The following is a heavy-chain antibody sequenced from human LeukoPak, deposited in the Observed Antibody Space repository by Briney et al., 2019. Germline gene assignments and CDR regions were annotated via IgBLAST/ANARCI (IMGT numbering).Heavy chain of an antibody. V-gene: IGHV3-48*01. D-gene: IGHD6-6*01. J-gene: IGHJ4*02. CDR3: ARIGQLGIDY. CDR1: GFTVSSNY. CDR2: ISSSSSTI. Sequence: PGGSLRLSCAASGFTVSSNYMSWVRQAPGRGLEWVSYISSSSSTIYYADSVKGRFTISRDNAKNSLYLQMNSLRAEDTAVYYCARIGQLGIDYWGQGTLVTVSS.